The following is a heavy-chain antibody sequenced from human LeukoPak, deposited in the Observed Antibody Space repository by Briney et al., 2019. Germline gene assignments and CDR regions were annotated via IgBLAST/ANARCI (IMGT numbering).Heavy chain of an antibody. V-gene: IGHV3-7*01. Sequence: GGSLRLSCDVSGFLSSTGCVTGVREARGEGLEWVADIKQDGSEKYYVVSVKGRFTIYKDSAKNSLYLQMHSLRAEDTAVYYCARAFGLHDAFDIWGQGTMVTVSS. J-gene: IGHJ3*02. D-gene: IGHD4-11*01. CDR2: IKQDGSEK. CDR3: ARAFGLHDAFDI. CDR1: GFLSSTGC.